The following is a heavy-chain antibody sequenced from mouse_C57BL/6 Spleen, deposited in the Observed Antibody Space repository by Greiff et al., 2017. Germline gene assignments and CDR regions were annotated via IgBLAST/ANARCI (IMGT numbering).Heavy chain of an antibody. CDR3: ARRNYYGSSYGYYFDY. J-gene: IGHJ2*01. Sequence: VQLKESGGGLVKPGGSLKLSCAASGFTFSDYGMHWVRQAPEKGLEWVAYISSGSSTIYYADTVKGRFTISRDNAKNTLFLQMTSLRSEDTAMYYCARRNYYGSSYGYYFDYWGQGTTLTVSS. D-gene: IGHD1-1*01. V-gene: IGHV5-17*01. CDR1: GFTFSDYG. CDR2: ISSGSSTI.